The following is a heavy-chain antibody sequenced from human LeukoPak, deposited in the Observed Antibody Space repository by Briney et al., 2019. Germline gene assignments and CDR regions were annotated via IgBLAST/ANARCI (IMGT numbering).Heavy chain of an antibody. CDR1: GGSISSSSYY. D-gene: IGHD3-22*01. CDR3: AKSAPLIAHYYGMDV. CDR2: IYYSGST. J-gene: IGHJ6*02. V-gene: IGHV4-39*07. Sequence: SETLSLTCTVSGGSISSSSYYWGWIRQPPGKGLEWIGSIYYSGSTYYNPSLKSRVTISVDTSKNQFSLKLSSVTAADTAVYYCAKSAPLIAHYYGMDVWGQGTTVTVSS.